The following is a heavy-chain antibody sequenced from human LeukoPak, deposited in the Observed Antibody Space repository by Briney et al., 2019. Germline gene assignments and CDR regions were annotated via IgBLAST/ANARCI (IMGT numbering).Heavy chain of an antibody. CDR3: ARGPYGWGDY. CDR1: GFTFNTYA. V-gene: IGHV3-23*01. CDR2: ISGSGVNT. J-gene: IGHJ4*02. Sequence: GSLRLSCSASGFTFNTYAMIWVRQAPGKGLEWVSGISGSGVNTYYADSVKGRFTISRDNSKNTLYLQMNSLRAEDTAVYYCARGPYGWGDYWGQGTLVTVSS. D-gene: IGHD6-19*01.